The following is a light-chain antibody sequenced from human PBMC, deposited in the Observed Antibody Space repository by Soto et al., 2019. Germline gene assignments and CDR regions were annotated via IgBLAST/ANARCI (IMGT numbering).Light chain of an antibody. CDR3: AAWDDSLSGPVV. V-gene: IGLV1-47*01. J-gene: IGLJ2*01. CDR2: RNN. CDR1: SSNIGSNY. Sequence: QSVLTQPPSASGTPGQRVTISCSGSSSNIGSNYVYWYQQLPGTAPKLLIYRNNQRPSGVPDRFSGSKSGTSASLAISGLRSEDEADYYWAAWDDSLSGPVVFGGGTKLTGL.